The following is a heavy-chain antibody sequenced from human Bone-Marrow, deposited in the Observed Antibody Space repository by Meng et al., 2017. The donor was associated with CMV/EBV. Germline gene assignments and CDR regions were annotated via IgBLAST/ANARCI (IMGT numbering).Heavy chain of an antibody. CDR2: IRYDGSNK. Sequence: GESLRPSCAPSGFPFGSHSRHWVRQATGKGLEWVAFIRYDGSNKYYADSVKGRFTISRDNTKNSLYLQMNSLRAEDTAVYYCARAPDCGSTSCYLGYWGQGTLVTVSS. CDR1: GFPFGSHS. J-gene: IGHJ4*02. CDR3: ARAPDCGSTSCYLGY. D-gene: IGHD2-2*01. V-gene: IGHV3-30*02.